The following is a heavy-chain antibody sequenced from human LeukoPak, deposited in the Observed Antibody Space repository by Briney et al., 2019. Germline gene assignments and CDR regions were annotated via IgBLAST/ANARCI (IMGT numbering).Heavy chain of an antibody. Sequence: GASVTVSCKASGYTFTSYGISWVRQAPGQGLEWMGWISAYNGNTNYAQKLQGRVTMTTDTSTSTAYMELRSLRSDDTAVYYCARFYDSSGYYYFYYWGQGTLVTVSS. CDR1: GYTFTSYG. D-gene: IGHD3-22*01. CDR3: ARFYDSSGYYYFYY. J-gene: IGHJ4*02. CDR2: ISAYNGNT. V-gene: IGHV1-18*01.